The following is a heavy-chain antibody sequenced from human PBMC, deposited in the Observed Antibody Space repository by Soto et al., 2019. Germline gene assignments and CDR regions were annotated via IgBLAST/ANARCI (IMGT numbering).Heavy chain of an antibody. CDR3: ARGGAVLYLSLVVPDAMDV. V-gene: IGHV4-31*03. CDR2: IYYSGST. CDR1: GGSISSGGYY. D-gene: IGHD2-2*01. J-gene: IGHJ6*03. Sequence: SETLSLTCTVSGGSISSGGYYWSWIRQHPGKGLEWIGYIYYSGSTYYNPSLKSRVTISVDTSKNQFSLKLSSVTAADTAVYYCARGGAVLYLSLVVPDAMDVWGKGTTVPVSS.